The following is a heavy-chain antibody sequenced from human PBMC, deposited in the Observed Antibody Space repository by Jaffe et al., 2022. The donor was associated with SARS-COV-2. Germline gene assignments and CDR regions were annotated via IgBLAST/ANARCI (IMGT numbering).Heavy chain of an antibody. CDR3: ATSASDDWDDVVDDY. CDR2: IWYDGSNK. J-gene: IGHJ4*02. D-gene: IGHD1-1*01. CDR1: GFTFSNYG. Sequence: QVQLVESGGGVVQPGRSLRLSCAASGFTFSNYGMHWVRQSPGKGLEWVAVIWYDGSNKYYADSVTGRFTISRDNSKNTLYLQMNSLRAEDTAAYYCATSASDDWDDVVDDYWGQGTLVTVSS. V-gene: IGHV3-33*01.